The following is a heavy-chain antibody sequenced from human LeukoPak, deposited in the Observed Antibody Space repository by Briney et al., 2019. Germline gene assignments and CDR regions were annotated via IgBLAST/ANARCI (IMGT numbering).Heavy chain of an antibody. Sequence: GSLRLSCAASDFGFSYYSMNWVRQAPGKGLEWISYISSSSATIYYADPVKGRFTISRDNAKNSLYLQMNSLRDEDTAVYFCATLAVTVQWGQGTLVTVSS. D-gene: IGHD6-19*01. J-gene: IGHJ4*02. V-gene: IGHV3-48*02. CDR2: ISSSSATI. CDR1: DFGFSYYS. CDR3: ATLAVTVQ.